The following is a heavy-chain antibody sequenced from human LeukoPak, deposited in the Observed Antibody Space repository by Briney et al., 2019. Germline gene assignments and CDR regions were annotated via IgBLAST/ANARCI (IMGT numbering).Heavy chain of an antibody. Sequence: GGSLRLSCAASGFTFSSYAMSWVRQAQGKGLEWVSAISGSGGSTYYADSVKGRFTISRDNFKNTLYLQMNSLRAEDTAVYYCAKEVGPDCSGGSCYWDYGMDVWGQGTTVTVSS. CDR2: ISGSGGST. J-gene: IGHJ6*02. V-gene: IGHV3-23*01. CDR1: GFTFSSYA. D-gene: IGHD2-15*01. CDR3: AKEVGPDCSGGSCYWDYGMDV.